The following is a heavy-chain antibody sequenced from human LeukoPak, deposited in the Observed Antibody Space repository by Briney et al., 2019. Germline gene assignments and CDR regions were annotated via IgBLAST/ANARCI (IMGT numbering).Heavy chain of an antibody. J-gene: IGHJ6*02. CDR2: ISNNGGYT. V-gene: IGHV3-23*01. CDR1: GFTFSSSA. D-gene: IGHD3-10*01. Sequence: GGSLRLSCAASGFTFSSSAMGWVRQAPGRGLEWVSAISNNGGYTYYADSVQGRFTISRDNSKNMLYLQMNSLRAEDTAVYYCAKVSGRIQIWPQPFGDGMDVWGQGTTVTVSS. CDR3: AKVSGRIQIWPQPFGDGMDV.